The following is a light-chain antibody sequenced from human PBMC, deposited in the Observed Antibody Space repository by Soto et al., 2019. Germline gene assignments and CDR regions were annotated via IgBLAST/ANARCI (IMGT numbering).Light chain of an antibody. Sequence: QSALTQPASVSESPGQSITISCTGTSSDIGRYSYVSWYQQHPGKAPKLMIYEVSNRPSGVSNRFSGSKSGNTASLTISGLQAEDEADYYCSSYTSSSTVVFGGGTKVTVL. J-gene: IGLJ2*01. CDR2: EVS. CDR3: SSYTSSSTVV. V-gene: IGLV2-14*01. CDR1: SSDIGRYSY.